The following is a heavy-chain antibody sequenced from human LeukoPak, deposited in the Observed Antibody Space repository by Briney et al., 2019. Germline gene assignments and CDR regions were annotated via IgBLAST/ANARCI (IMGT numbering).Heavy chain of an antibody. Sequence: GGSLRLSCAASGFTFSSYAMSWVRQAPGKGLEWVSAISGSTDRTYYADSVKGRFTISRDNSKNTLYLQMNSLRAEDTAVYYCAKYDMVRGVYWGQGTLVTVSS. CDR3: AKYDMVRGVY. J-gene: IGHJ4*02. V-gene: IGHV3-23*01. D-gene: IGHD3-10*01. CDR1: GFTFSSYA. CDR2: ISGSTDRT.